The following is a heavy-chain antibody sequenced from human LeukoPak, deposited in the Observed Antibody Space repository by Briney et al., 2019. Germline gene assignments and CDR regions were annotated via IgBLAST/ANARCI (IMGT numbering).Heavy chain of an antibody. J-gene: IGHJ6*04. Sequence: PGRSLRLPCAASGFTFSSYGMHWVRQAPGKGLEWVAVISYDGSNKYYAGSVKGRFTISRDNSKNTLYLQMNSLRAEDTAVYYCAKATGIAVNFYYGMDVWGKGTTVTVSS. D-gene: IGHD6-19*01. CDR1: GFTFSSYG. CDR2: ISYDGSNK. CDR3: AKATGIAVNFYYGMDV. V-gene: IGHV3-30*18.